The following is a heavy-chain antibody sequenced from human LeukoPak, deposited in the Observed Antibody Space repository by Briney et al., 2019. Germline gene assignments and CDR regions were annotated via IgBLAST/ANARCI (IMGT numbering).Heavy chain of an antibody. CDR2: IYSGDRT. D-gene: IGHD3-10*01. Sequence: PGGSLRLSCAASGFTVSSKFMSWVRQARGKGLEWVSVIYSGDRTYYADSVKGRFTISRDNSENTLYLQMSSLRAEDTAVYYCARLVRGGNWFDPWGQGTLVTVSS. CDR1: GFTVSSKF. J-gene: IGHJ5*02. V-gene: IGHV3-53*01. CDR3: ARLVRGGNWFDP.